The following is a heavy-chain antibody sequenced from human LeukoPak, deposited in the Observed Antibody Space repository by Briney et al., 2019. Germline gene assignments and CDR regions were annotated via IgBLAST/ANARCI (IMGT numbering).Heavy chain of an antibody. J-gene: IGHJ4*02. CDR1: GGSISSSSYY. Sequence: NPSETLSLTCTVSGGSISSSSYYWGWIRQPPGKGLEWIGSIYYSGSTYYNPSLKSRVTISVDTSKNQFSLKLSSVTAADTAVYYCARLFTWAGDYWGQGTLVTVSS. CDR3: ARLFTWAGDY. V-gene: IGHV4-39*01. CDR2: IYYSGST. D-gene: IGHD1-14*01.